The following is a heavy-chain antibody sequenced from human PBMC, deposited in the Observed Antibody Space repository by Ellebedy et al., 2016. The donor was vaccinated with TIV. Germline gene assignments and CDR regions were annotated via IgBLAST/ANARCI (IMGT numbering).Heavy chain of an antibody. CDR1: GYTFTSYG. CDR2: ISAYNGNT. V-gene: IGHV1-18*01. J-gene: IGHJ6*02. Sequence: ASVKVSCXASGYTFTSYGISWVRQAPGQGLEWMGWISAYNGNTNYAQKLQGRVTMTTDTSTSTAYMELSSLRSEDTAVYYCARDPRVAATPYYYYGMDVWGQGTTVTVSS. D-gene: IGHD2-15*01. CDR3: ARDPRVAATPYYYYGMDV.